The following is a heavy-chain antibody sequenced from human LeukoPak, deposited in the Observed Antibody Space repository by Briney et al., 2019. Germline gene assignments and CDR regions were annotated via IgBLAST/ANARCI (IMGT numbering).Heavy chain of an antibody. Sequence: GGSLRLSCEASGFSFSNYFMSWIRQAPGKGLVWVSYITNSGRSTNYADAVKGRFTISRDNAKKSVYLEMTDLRAEDTAVYYCAREASGNYHVFDSWGQGTLVTVSS. CDR1: GFSFSNYF. CDR2: ITNSGRST. J-gene: IGHJ4*02. CDR3: AREASGNYHVFDS. D-gene: IGHD1-26*01. V-gene: IGHV3-11*04.